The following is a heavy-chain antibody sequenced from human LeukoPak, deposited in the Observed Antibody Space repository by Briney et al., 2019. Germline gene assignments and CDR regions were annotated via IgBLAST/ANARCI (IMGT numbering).Heavy chain of an antibody. V-gene: IGHV3-30*01. J-gene: IGHJ4*02. CDR1: GFTSSSYA. D-gene: IGHD2-2*01. Sequence: GRSLRLSCAASGFTSSSYAMHWVRQAPGKGLEWVAVISYDGSNKYYADSVKGRFTISRDNSKNTLYLQMNSLRAEDTAVYYCARGGTGVVPAAFDYWGQGTLVTVSS. CDR2: ISYDGSNK. CDR3: ARGGTGVVPAAFDY.